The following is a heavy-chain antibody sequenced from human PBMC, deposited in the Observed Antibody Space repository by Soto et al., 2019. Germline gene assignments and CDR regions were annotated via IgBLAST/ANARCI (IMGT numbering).Heavy chain of an antibody. J-gene: IGHJ6*02. Sequence: QVQLVQSGPEVKKPGSSVKVSCKTSGDTFKKFAISWVRQAPGQGPEWMGGIIPMFGTTKYTQKFQGRVTFTADKSTGTAYMELTSLMSEDTAIYFCARGVVPAAGAAPLYSHYGVDVWGQGTTVTVSS. D-gene: IGHD2-2*01. CDR3: ARGVVPAAGAAPLYSHYGVDV. CDR1: GDTFKKFA. CDR2: IIPMFGTT. V-gene: IGHV1-69*06.